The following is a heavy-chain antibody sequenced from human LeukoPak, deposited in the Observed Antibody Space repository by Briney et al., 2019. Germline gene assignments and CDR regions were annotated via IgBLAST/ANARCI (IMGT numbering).Heavy chain of an antibody. CDR2: IYYSGST. D-gene: IGHD6-13*01. Sequence: PSETLSLTCTVSGGSINSYYWSWIRQPPGKGLEWIGYIYYSGSTNNNPSLKSRVTISVNTSKNQFSLKLSSVTAADTAVYYCARLYSITWYYFDYWGQGTLVTVSS. V-gene: IGHV4-59*12. CDR1: GGSINSYY. J-gene: IGHJ4*02. CDR3: ARLYSITWYYFDY.